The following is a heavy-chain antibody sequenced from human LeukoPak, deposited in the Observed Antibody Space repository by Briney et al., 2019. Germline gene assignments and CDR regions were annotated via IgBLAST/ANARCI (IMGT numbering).Heavy chain of an antibody. V-gene: IGHV3-48*04. CDR3: ARDHLLWFGEFLFDY. Sequence: GGSLRLSRAASGFTFSSYSMNWVRQAPGKGLEWVSYISSSSSTIYYADSVKGRFTISRDNAKNSLYLQMNSLRAEDTAVYYCARDHLLWFGEFLFDYWGQGTLVTVSS. CDR2: ISSSSSTI. CDR1: GFTFSSYS. D-gene: IGHD3-10*01. J-gene: IGHJ4*02.